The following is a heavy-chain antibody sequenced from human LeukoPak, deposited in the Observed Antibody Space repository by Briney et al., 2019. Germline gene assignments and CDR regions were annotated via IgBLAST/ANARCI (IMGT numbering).Heavy chain of an antibody. J-gene: IGHJ4*02. CDR1: GFTVSSYA. D-gene: IGHD3-22*01. V-gene: IGHV3-23*01. Sequence: PGGSLRLSCAASGFTVSSYAMSWVRQAPGKGLEWVSAISGSGGSTYYADSVKGRFTISRDNSKNTLYLQMNSLRAEDTAVYYCAKDSPSQTYYYDSSGNWGQGTLVTVSS. CDR2: ISGSGGST. CDR3: AKDSPSQTYYYDSSGN.